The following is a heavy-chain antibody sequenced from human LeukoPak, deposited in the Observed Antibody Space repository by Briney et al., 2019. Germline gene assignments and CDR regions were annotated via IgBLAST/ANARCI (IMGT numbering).Heavy chain of an antibody. D-gene: IGHD5-12*01. Sequence: GGPLRLSCAASGFTFDTYSFHWVRQAPGGGLDWVALISHDGRRKYYGDAVKGRFTISRDDSMNTLSLQMSSLRTEDSSVYYCARDPSFSRGFNFVLSSWGQGTLVTVSS. V-gene: IGHV3-30*04. J-gene: IGHJ5*02. CDR2: ISHDGRRK. CDR3: ARDPSFSRGFNFVLSS. CDR1: GFTFDTYS.